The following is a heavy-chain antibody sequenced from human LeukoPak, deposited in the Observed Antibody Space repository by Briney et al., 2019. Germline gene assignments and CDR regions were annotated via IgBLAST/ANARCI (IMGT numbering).Heavy chain of an antibody. Sequence: SETLSLTCTVSGGSISTYYWSWIRQPPGKGLEWIGFINYSGSATYNPSLKSRVTMSVDTSKQQFSLKLSSVTAADTAVYYCARDKKGTSCYDYWGQGTLVTVSS. CDR3: ARDKKGTSCYDY. J-gene: IGHJ4*02. CDR2: INYSGSA. CDR1: GGSISTYY. V-gene: IGHV4-59*01. D-gene: IGHD2-2*01.